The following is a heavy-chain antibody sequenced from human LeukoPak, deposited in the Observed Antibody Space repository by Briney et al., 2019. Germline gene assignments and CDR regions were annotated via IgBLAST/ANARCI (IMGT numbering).Heavy chain of an antibody. D-gene: IGHD1-26*01. CDR1: GFTFSTYS. CDR2: ISSRSSTT. Sequence: GGSLRLSCAASGFTFSTYSMNWVRQAPGKGLEWVSYISSRSSTTYYADSVKGRFTISRDNAKSSLSLEMNSLRAEDTAVYYCARDYRGSYYYGMDVWGQGTTVIVSS. V-gene: IGHV3-48*01. J-gene: IGHJ6*02. CDR3: ARDYRGSYYYGMDV.